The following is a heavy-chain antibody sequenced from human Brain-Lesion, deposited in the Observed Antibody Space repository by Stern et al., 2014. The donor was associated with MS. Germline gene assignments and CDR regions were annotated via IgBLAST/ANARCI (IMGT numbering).Heavy chain of an antibody. CDR2: IRGSGGST. V-gene: IGHV3-23*04. CDR1: GFSFSIYA. J-gene: IGHJ4*02. CDR3: AKGLRQQLVPFDS. Sequence: VQLVESGGGLVQPGGSLRLSCAASGFSFSIYAMNWVRQAPGKGLEWVSAIRGSGGSTYYADSVTGRFTISRDNSKNTLYLQMNTLRADDTAVYYCAKGLRQQLVPFDSWGQGTLFTVAS. D-gene: IGHD6-13*01.